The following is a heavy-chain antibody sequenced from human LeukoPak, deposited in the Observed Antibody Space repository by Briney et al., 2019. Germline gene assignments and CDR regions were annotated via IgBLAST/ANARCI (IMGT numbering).Heavy chain of an antibody. V-gene: IGHV1-69*05. J-gene: IGHJ5*01. CDR2: IIPIFDTA. D-gene: IGHD5-24*01. CDR3: ARGDGYGYNWFDS. Sequence: SVKVSCKAFGGTFSSYAITWVRQAPGQGLEWMGRIIPIFDTANYAQNFQGRVTITTDESTSTAYMELSSLRSEGTAVYYCARGDGYGYNWFDSWGQGTLVTVSS. CDR1: GGTFSSYA.